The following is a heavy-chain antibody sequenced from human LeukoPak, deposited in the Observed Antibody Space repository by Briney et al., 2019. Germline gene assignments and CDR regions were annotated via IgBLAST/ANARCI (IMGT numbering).Heavy chain of an antibody. CDR1: GGSINTYY. CDR3: ARLGLGDEACWFDP. J-gene: IGHJ5*02. Sequence: SETLSLTCTVSGGSINTYYWSWIRQPPGKGLEWIGFVYYSGRTSYNPSLKSRVTISVDTSKSQFSLRLSSVTAADTALYYCARLGLGDEACWFDPWGQGTLVTVSS. CDR2: VYYSGRT. V-gene: IGHV4-59*01. D-gene: IGHD3-10*01.